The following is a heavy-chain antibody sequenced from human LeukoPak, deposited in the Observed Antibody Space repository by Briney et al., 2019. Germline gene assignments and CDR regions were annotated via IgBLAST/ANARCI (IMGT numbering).Heavy chain of an antibody. CDR3: ASPIGDGDYAFDY. CDR1: GFTFSSYA. Sequence: PGGSLRLSCAASGFTFSSYAMSWVRQAPGKGLEWVSAISGSGGTAYYADSVKGRFTISRDNSKNTLYLQMNSLRAEDTAVYYCASPIGDGDYAFDYWGQGTLVTVSS. CDR2: ISGSGGTA. V-gene: IGHV3-23*01. J-gene: IGHJ4*02. D-gene: IGHD4-17*01.